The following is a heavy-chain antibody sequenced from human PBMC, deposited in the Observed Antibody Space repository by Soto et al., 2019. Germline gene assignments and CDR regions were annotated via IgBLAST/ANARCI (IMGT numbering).Heavy chain of an antibody. CDR3: ARAPKDYYYYGMDV. CDR2: INPNSGGT. CDR1: GGTFSSYA. J-gene: IGHJ6*02. Sequence: QVQLVQSGAEVKKPGSSVKVSCKASGGTFSSYAISWVRQAPGQGLEWMGGINPNSGGTNYAQKFQGWVTMTRDTSISTAYMELSRLRSDDTAVYYCARAPKDYYYYGMDVWGQGTTVTVSS. V-gene: IGHV1-2*04.